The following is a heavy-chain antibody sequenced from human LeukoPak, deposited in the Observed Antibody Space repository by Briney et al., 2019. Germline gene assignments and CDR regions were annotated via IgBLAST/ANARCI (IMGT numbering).Heavy chain of an antibody. CDR3: ARRGKWNDLDY. V-gene: IGHV1-18*01. J-gene: IGHJ4*02. CDR2: ISVYNGNT. Sequence: ASVKVSCRASGYTFTNYDISWVRQAPGQGLESMGWISVYNGNTNYAQKFQGRVTMTTDTFTTTASMELTSLRSDDTAVHYCARRGKWNDLDYWGQGTLVTVSS. D-gene: IGHD1-1*01. CDR1: GYTFTNYD.